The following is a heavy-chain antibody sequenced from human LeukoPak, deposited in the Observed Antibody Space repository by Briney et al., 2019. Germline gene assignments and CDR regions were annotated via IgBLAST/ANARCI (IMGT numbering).Heavy chain of an antibody. CDR2: IYTSGST. Sequence: SETLSLTCAVSGGSISSGGYSWSWIRQPAGKGLEWIGRIYTSGSTNYNPSLKSRVTISVDTSKNQFSLKLSSVTAADTAVYYCARDQAYCSSTSCYNWFDPWGQGTLVTVSS. V-gene: IGHV4-61*02. CDR1: GGSISSGGYS. D-gene: IGHD2-2*01. CDR3: ARDQAYCSSTSCYNWFDP. J-gene: IGHJ5*02.